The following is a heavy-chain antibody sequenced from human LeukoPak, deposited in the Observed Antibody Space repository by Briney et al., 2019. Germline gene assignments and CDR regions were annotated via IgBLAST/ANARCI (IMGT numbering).Heavy chain of an antibody. J-gene: IGHJ3*02. V-gene: IGHV3-23*01. Sequence: PGGSLRLSWAASALRFSGFAMTWVRQVPGKGLEWVSGIHGSGETTYYADSVKGRFTISRDNSREMLYLQMNSLRVEDTAVYYCAKDPNGDYVGAFDSWGQGTMVTVS. CDR1: ALRFSGFA. CDR3: AKDPNGDYVGAFDS. CDR2: IHGSGETT. D-gene: IGHD4-17*01.